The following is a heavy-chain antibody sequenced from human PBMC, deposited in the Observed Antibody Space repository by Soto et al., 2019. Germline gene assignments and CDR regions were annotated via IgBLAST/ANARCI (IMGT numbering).Heavy chain of an antibody. V-gene: IGHV3-74*01. CDR3: ARAPNAYYDY. CDR1: GVPFSSYW. J-gene: IGHJ4*02. Sequence: GGSLRLSCAASGVPFSSYWMHWVRQAPGKGLVWVSRINSDGTTTSYADSVKGRFTISRDNAKNTLFLQMNNLRAEDTAVYYCARAPNAYYDYWGQGTLVTVSS. CDR2: INSDGTTT. D-gene: IGHD3-16*01.